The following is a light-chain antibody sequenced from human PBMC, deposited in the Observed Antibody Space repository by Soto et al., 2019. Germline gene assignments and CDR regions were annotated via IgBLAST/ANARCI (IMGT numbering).Light chain of an antibody. V-gene: IGKV3-15*01. J-gene: IGKJ1*01. CDR1: QSVVTSY. CDR2: GAS. Sequence: EIVLAQSPGTLSLSPGERATRSCRASQSVVTSYLAWYQQKPGQAPRLLIYGASTRATGIPARFSGSGSGTEFPLTISSLQSEDFAVYYCQQYNNWPPWTFGQGTKVDI. CDR3: QQYNNWPPWT.